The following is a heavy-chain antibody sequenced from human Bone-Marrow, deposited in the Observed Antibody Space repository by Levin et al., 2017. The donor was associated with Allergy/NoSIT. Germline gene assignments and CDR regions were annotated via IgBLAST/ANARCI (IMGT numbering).Heavy chain of an antibody. CDR2: IWYDTSNK. J-gene: IGHJ6*02. CDR1: GFIFSDYG. D-gene: IGHD6-13*01. Sequence: GGSLRLSCAASGFIFSDYGMVWVRQAPGKGLEWVALIWYDTSNKYYADSVKGRFTISRDSSKNTLSLQMNSLRADDTAVYYCAKSPGIATTGNSYYYGMDVWGQGTTVTVSS. V-gene: IGHV3-33*06. CDR3: AKSPGIATTGNSYYYGMDV.